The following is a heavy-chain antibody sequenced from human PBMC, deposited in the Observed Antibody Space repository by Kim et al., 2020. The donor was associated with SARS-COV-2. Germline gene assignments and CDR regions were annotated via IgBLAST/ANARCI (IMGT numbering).Heavy chain of an antibody. Sequence: GGSLRLSCVASGFTFSDYDMNWVRQAPGKGLEWVSFISNSGSTTYYADSVKGRFTISRDNAKNTLYLQMNSLRAEDTAVYYCARDLQIIRAIFPSFYVLDVWGQGTTVTVSS. CDR3: ARDLQIIRAIFPSFYVLDV. V-gene: IGHV3-48*03. J-gene: IGHJ6*02. CDR2: ISNSGSTT. D-gene: IGHD3-10*01. CDR1: GFTFSDYD.